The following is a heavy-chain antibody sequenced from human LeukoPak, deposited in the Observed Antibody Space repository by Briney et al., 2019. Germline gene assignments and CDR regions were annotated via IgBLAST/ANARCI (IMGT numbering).Heavy chain of an antibody. CDR2: IYYSGST. CDR3: ARHRGGNSGSYYRAFDI. D-gene: IGHD1-26*01. V-gene: IGHV4-39*01. Sequence: SETLSLTCTVSGVSISSSSYYWGWIRQPPGKGLEWIGSIYYSGSTYYNPSLKSRVTISVDTSKNQFSLKLSSVTAADTAVYYCARHRGGNSGSYYRAFDIWGQGTMVTVSS. CDR1: GVSISSSSYY. J-gene: IGHJ3*02.